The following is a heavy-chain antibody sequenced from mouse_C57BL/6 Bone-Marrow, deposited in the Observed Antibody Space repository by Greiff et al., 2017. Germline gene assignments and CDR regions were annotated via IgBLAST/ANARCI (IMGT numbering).Heavy chain of an antibody. D-gene: IGHD1-1*01. V-gene: IGHV1-22*01. CDR3: ARKANYDGAWFAY. J-gene: IGHJ3*01. Sequence: EVQLQPSGPELVKPGASVKMSCKASGYTFTDYNMHWVKQRHGKSLEWIGYINPNNGGTSYNQKFKGKATLTVNKSSSTAYMELRSLTSEDSAVYYCARKANYDGAWFAYWGQGTLVTVSA. CDR2: INPNNGGT. CDR1: GYTFTDYN.